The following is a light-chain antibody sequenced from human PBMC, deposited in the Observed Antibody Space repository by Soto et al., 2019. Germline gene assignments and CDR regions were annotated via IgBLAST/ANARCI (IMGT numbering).Light chain of an antibody. CDR3: QQLNSYPHT. CDR1: QGISSY. CDR2: AAS. J-gene: IGKJ4*01. V-gene: IGKV1-9*01. Sequence: DIQLTQSPSFLYASVGDRVTITCRASQGISSYLAWYQQKPGKAPKLLIYAASTLQSGVPSRFSGSGSGTEFTLTISSLQPEDFATYYCQQLNSYPHTFGGGTKVDIK.